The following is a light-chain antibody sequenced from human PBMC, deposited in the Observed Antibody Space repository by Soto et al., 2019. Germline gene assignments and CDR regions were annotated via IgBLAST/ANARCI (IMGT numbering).Light chain of an antibody. V-gene: IGKV3-20*01. Sequence: EIVLTQSPGTLSLSPGERATLSCRASHSVSSSYLAWYQQKPGQAPRLLIYGVSNRATGIPDRFSGSGSGTDFSLTISRLQPDDFAVYICQQSGSTPPTFGHGTKLEIK. J-gene: IGKJ2*01. CDR3: QQSGSTPPT. CDR1: HSVSSSY. CDR2: GVS.